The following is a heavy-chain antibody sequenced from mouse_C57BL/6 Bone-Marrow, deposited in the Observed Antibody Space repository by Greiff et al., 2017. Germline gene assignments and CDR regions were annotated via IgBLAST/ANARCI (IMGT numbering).Heavy chain of an antibody. J-gene: IGHJ2*01. D-gene: IGHD2-2*01. V-gene: IGHV1-64*01. CDR3: ARESMVTY. CDR2: IHPNSGST. Sequence: QVQLQQPGAELVKPGASVKLSCKASGCTFTSYWMHWVKQRPGQGLEWIGMIHPNSGSTNYNAKFKSKATLTVDKSSSTAYMQLSSLTSEDSAVYYCARESMVTYWGQGTTLTVSS. CDR1: GCTFTSYW.